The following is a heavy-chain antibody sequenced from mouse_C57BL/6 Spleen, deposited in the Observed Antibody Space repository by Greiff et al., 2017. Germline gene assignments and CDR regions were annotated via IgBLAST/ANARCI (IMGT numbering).Heavy chain of an antibody. CDR1: GFTFSDYY. V-gene: IGHV5-12*01. D-gene: IGHD1-1*01. CDR2: ISNGGGST. CDR3: AGPHYYGSSYGYAMDY. Sequence: EVQVVESGGGLVQPGGSLKLSCAASGFTFSDYYMYWVRQTPEKRLEWVAYISNGGGSTYYPDTVKGRFTISRDNAKNTLYLQMSRLKSEDTAMYYCAGPHYYGSSYGYAMDYWGQGTSVTVSS. J-gene: IGHJ4*01.